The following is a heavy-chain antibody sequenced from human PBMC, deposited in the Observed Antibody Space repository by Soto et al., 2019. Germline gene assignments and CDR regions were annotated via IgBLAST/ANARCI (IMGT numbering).Heavy chain of an antibody. CDR2: INPNSGGT. Sequence: ASVKVSCKASGYTFTGYYMHWVRQAPGQGLEWMGWINPNSGGTNYAQKFQGWVTMTRDTSISTAYMELSRLRSDDTAVYYRARELIAAAGTIDYYGMDVWGQGTTVTVSS. CDR1: GYTFTGYY. J-gene: IGHJ6*02. V-gene: IGHV1-2*04. CDR3: ARELIAAAGTIDYYGMDV. D-gene: IGHD6-13*01.